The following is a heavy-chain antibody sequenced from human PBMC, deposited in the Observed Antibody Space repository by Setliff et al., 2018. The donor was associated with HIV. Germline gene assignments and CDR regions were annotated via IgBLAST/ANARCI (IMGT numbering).Heavy chain of an antibody. CDR1: GGSISSGSYY. D-gene: IGHD5-18*01. CDR2: FYNRGNT. V-gene: IGHV4-61*02. Sequence: TSETLSLTCTVSGGSISSGSYYWSWIRQPAGKGLEWIGRFYNRGNTYYNPSLKSRVIMAVDTSRNQFSLKLSSVTAADTAVYYCARDGWDVDTAMVGLWGQGTMVTVSS. J-gene: IGHJ3*01. CDR3: ARDGWDVDTAMVGL.